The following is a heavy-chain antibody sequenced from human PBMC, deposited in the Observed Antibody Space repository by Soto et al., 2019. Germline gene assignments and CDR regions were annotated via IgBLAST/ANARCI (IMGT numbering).Heavy chain of an antibody. CDR2: IDSDGTDT. CDR1: GFMFSSYW. CDR3: VRDDIGVGIDY. Sequence: EVQLVESGGGLVQPGGSLRLSCAASGFMFSSYWMHWVRQAPGKGPVWVSHIDSDGTDTTYADSVKGRFTISRDNAKNTLYLQMNSLRAEDTAVYYCVRDDIGVGIDYWGLGTLVTVSS. V-gene: IGHV3-74*01. D-gene: IGHD2-15*01. J-gene: IGHJ4*02.